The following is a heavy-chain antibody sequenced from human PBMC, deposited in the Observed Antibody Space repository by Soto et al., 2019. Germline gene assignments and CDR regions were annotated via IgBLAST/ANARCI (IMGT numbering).Heavy chain of an antibody. CDR1: CDSITNSDYY. J-gene: IGHJ6*02. V-gene: IGHV4-30-4*01. Sequence: SETLSLTCTVYCDSITNSDYYWNWSGQSPGKGLEWIASIAYSGNTYYNPSLKSRVVIXXXXSXNXLXLXXXSVTXADTALYFCDRDGPYYYGFDVWGHGTTVT. CDR3: DRDGPYYYGFDV. CDR2: IAYSGNT.